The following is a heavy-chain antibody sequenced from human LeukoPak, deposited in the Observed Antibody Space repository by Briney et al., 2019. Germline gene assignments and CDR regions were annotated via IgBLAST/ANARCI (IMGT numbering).Heavy chain of an antibody. CDR2: IRVSVGST. CDR3: AKRFMVVVTQDDYVDY. J-gene: IGHJ4*02. V-gene: IGHV3-23*01. D-gene: IGHD3-22*01. Sequence: QSGGSLRLSCAPPGFILSSYAMRSVSLAPRKRMEWTSVIRVSVGSTLYAHSVMGGFSIFRYNSKTTLYLQMNSLRAEDTAVYYCAKRFMVVVTQDDYVDYWGQGTLVTVSS. CDR1: GFILSSYA.